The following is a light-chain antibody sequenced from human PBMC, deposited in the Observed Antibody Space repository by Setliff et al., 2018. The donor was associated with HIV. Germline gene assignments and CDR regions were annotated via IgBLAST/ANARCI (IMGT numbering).Light chain of an antibody. CDR3: SSYTTTTTLN. Sequence: QSVLTQPASVSGSPGQSITISCTGTSSDIGGYNYVSWYQQLPGKAPKVLIYEVSNRPSGVSNRFSGSKSGNTASLTISGLQAEDEADYYCSSYTTTTTLNFGTGTKVTVL. V-gene: IGLV2-14*01. J-gene: IGLJ1*01. CDR1: SSDIGGYNY. CDR2: EVS.